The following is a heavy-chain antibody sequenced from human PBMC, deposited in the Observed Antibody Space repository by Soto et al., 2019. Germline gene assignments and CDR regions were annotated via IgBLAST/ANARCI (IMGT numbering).Heavy chain of an antibody. D-gene: IGHD2-8*01. J-gene: IGHJ4*02. CDR3: ARMDCTATKCSFDY. CDR2: IFWDDDK. CDR1: GFSLTTGGLG. Sequence: QITLKESGPTLVKPTQTLTLTCTFSGFSLTTGGLGVGWIRQPPGKALEWLAIIFWDDDKRYSPSLKSRLSFTKDTSKNQVVLTMTNMDPADTGTYYCARMDCTATKCSFDYWGQGTLVTVSS. V-gene: IGHV2-5*02.